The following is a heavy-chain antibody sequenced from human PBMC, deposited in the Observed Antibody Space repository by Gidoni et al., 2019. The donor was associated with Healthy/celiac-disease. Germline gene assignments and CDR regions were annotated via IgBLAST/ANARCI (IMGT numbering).Heavy chain of an antibody. CDR3: ARAERPTGWFDP. J-gene: IGHJ5*02. CDR2: IWYDGSNK. V-gene: IGHV3-33*01. Sequence: QVQLVESGGGVVQPGRSLSLSCSESGFPFSSYGMHWVRQAPGKGLEWVAVIWYDGSNKYYADAVKGRFTISRDNSKNTLYLQMNSLRAEDTAVYYCARAERPTGWFDPWGQGTLVTVSS. D-gene: IGHD1-1*01. CDR1: GFPFSSYG.